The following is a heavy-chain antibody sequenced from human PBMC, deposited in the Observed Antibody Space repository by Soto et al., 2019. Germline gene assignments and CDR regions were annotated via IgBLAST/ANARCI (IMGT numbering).Heavy chain of an antibody. CDR3: AKLHCITNNCVLLDP. D-gene: IGHD3-10*01. J-gene: IGHJ5*02. V-gene: IGHV4-59*12. CDR2: IYYRGNT. Sequence: SETLSLTCTVSGGSIGTYYWSWIRQPPGKGLEWIGYIYYRGNTDYNPSLKSRVTISLDTPKNQFSLKLSSVTAADTAVYYCAKLHCITNNCVLLDPWGKGTLVTVSS. CDR1: GGSIGTYY.